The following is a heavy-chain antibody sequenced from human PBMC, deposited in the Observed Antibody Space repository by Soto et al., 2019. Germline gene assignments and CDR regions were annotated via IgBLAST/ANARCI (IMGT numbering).Heavy chain of an antibody. Sequence: ASVKVSCKASGYTFTSYGISWARQAPGQGLEWMGWISAYNGNTNYAQKLQGRVTMTTDTSTSTAYMELRSLRSDDTAVYYCARVRITMVRGVIRFWFDPWGQGTLVTVSS. CDR1: GYTFTSYG. D-gene: IGHD3-10*01. CDR3: ARVRITMVRGVIRFWFDP. V-gene: IGHV1-18*01. CDR2: ISAYNGNT. J-gene: IGHJ5*02.